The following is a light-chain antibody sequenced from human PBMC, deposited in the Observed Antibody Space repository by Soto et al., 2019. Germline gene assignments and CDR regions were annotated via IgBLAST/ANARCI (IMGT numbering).Light chain of an antibody. CDR1: RSVSSNY. CDR2: AVS. V-gene: IGKV3-20*01. Sequence: VLTQSPGTLSFSPGERAALSCRASRSVSSNYLGWYQQKPGQAPRLLIYAVSTRATGIPDRFSGSGSGTDFTLTISRLEPEDSALYFCQQYRPSPAISFGQGTRLEIK. CDR3: QQYRPSPAIS. J-gene: IGKJ5*01.